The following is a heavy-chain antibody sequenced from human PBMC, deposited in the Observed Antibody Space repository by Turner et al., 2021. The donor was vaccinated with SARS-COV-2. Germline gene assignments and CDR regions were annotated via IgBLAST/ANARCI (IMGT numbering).Heavy chain of an antibody. D-gene: IGHD3-22*01. Sequence: EVQLEESGGGLVQPGGSLRLSCAASGFTFSSYEMNWVRQAPGKGLEWVSYISSSGSTIYYADSVKGRFTISRDNAKNSLYLQMNSLRAEDTAVYYCASQIHGGYYSNWFDPWGQGTLVTVSS. V-gene: IGHV3-48*03. CDR1: GFTFSSYE. CDR3: ASQIHGGYYSNWFDP. J-gene: IGHJ5*02. CDR2: ISSSGSTI.